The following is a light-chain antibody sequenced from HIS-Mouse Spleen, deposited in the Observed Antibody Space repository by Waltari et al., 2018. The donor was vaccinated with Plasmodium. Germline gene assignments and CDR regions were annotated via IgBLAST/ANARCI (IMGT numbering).Light chain of an antibody. J-gene: IGLJ1*01. V-gene: IGLV3-1*01. CDR2: QDS. CDR1: KLGATY. Sequence: SYELTQPPSVSVSPGQTASITCSGDKLGATYASWYQQKPGQSPVLVIYQDSKRPSGIPERFSGSNSGNTATLTISGTQAMDEADYYCQAWDSSTDYVFGTGTKVTVL. CDR3: QAWDSSTDYV.